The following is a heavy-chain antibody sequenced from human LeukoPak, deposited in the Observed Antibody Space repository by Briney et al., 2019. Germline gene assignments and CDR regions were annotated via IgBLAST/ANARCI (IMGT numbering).Heavy chain of an antibody. CDR1: GGPINVYY. CDR2: IYTSGDT. CDR3: ASGDYGAGSPVMRY. Sequence: SETLSLTCTVSGGPINVYYWSWIRQPVGKGLEWIGRIYTSGDTKYNPSLKSRVTISVGASNNQFSLKLTSVTAADTAVYYCASGDYGAGSPVMRYWGHGTLVIVSS. J-gene: IGHJ4*01. V-gene: IGHV4-4*07. D-gene: IGHD3-10*01.